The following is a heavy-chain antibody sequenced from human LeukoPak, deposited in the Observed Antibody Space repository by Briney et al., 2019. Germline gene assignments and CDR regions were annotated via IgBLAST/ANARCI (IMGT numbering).Heavy chain of an antibody. CDR3: ARETRLHSGSYSNDAFDI. CDR2: ISYSGST. CDR1: GGSISSYY. V-gene: IGHV4-59*01. J-gene: IGHJ3*02. D-gene: IGHD1-26*01. Sequence: SETLSLTCTVSGGSISSYYWSWIRQPPGKGLEWIGYISYSGSTDYNPSLKSRVTISLDTSKNQFSLRLSSVTAADTAVYYCARETRLHSGSYSNDAFDIWGQGTMDTVSS.